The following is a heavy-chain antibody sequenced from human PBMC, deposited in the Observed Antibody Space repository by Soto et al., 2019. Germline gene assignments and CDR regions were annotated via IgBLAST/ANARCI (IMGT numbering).Heavy chain of an antibody. V-gene: IGHV4-59*01. Sequence: PSETLSLTCTVSGGSISSYYWSWIRQPPGKGLEWIGYIYYSGSTNYNPSLKSRVTISVDTSKNQFSLKLSSVTAADTAVYYCAREALYCTNGVCYGSVDYWGQGTLVTVSS. J-gene: IGHJ4*02. D-gene: IGHD2-8*01. CDR3: AREALYCTNGVCYGSVDY. CDR1: GGSISSYY. CDR2: IYYSGST.